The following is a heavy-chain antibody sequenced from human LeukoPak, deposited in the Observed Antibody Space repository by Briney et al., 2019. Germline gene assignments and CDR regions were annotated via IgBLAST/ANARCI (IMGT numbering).Heavy chain of an antibody. CDR3: ASASTTLGYYYGSGSLGDAFDI. Sequence: GASVKVSCKASGGTFSSYAISWVRQAPGQGLEWMGGIIPIFGTANYAQKFQGRVTITADESTSTAYMELSSLRSEDMAVYYCASASTTLGYYYGSGSLGDAFDIWGQGTMVTVSS. CDR1: GGTFSSYA. V-gene: IGHV1-69*13. CDR2: IIPIFGTA. D-gene: IGHD3-10*01. J-gene: IGHJ3*02.